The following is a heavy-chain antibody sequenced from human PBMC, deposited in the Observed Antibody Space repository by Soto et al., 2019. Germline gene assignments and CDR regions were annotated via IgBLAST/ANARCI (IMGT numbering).Heavy chain of an antibody. Sequence: SETLSLTCTVSGGSISSGNYYWSWIRQPPGKGLEWIGFISYSGSTYYSLSLKSRVTISVDTSKNQFSLNLSFVTAADTAVYYCARVPSPWGQGTLVTVSS. J-gene: IGHJ5*02. CDR2: ISYSGST. CDR1: GGSISSGNYY. V-gene: IGHV4-30-4*01. CDR3: ARVPSP.